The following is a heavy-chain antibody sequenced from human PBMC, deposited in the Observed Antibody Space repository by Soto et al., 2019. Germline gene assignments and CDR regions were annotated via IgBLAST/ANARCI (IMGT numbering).Heavy chain of an antibody. J-gene: IGHJ6*03. CDR2: ISGSGGST. V-gene: IGHV3-23*01. CDR1: GSTFSSYA. CDR3: AAVAATRYYYYYMDV. Sequence: PGGSLRLSCAASGSTFSSYAMSWVRQAPGKGLEWVSAISGSGGSTYYADSVKGRFTISRDNSKNTLYLQMNSLRAEDTAVYYCAAVAATRYYYYYMDVWGKGTTVTVSS. D-gene: IGHD2-15*01.